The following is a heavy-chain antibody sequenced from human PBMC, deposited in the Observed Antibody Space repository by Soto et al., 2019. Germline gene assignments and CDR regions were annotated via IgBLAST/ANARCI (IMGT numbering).Heavy chain of an antibody. CDR3: ATHHGSAY. J-gene: IGHJ4*02. Sequence: GESLKISCKGSGYSFAGYWITWVRQKPGKGLEWMGRIDPSDSQTYYSPSFRGHVTISADKSISTAYLQWSSLKASDTAMYYCATHHGSAYWGQGTLVTVSS. V-gene: IGHV5-10-1*01. D-gene: IGHD3-10*01. CDR1: GYSFAGYW. CDR2: IDPSDSQT.